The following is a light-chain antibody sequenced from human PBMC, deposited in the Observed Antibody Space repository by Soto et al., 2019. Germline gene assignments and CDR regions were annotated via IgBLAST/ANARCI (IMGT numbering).Light chain of an antibody. Sequence: QSALTQPRSVSGSPGQSVTISCTGTSSDVGGYNYVSWYQQHPGKAPKLMIYDVSKRPSGVPDRFSGSKSGNTASLTISGVQPEDEAGYYCCPYAGSYTWVFGGGTTLTLL. V-gene: IGLV2-11*01. CDR1: SSDVGGYNY. CDR3: CPYAGSYTWV. CDR2: DVS. J-gene: IGLJ3*02.